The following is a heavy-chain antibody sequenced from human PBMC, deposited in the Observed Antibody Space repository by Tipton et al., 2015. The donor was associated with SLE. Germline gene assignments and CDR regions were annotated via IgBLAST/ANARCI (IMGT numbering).Heavy chain of an antibody. D-gene: IGHD3-22*01. CDR2: ISGDKERI. CDR3: AKDYDVTGYNDAIDM. Sequence: SLRLSCAASGFTFSRCAMNWVRLAPGKGLEWVSGISGDKERISYADSVRGRFAISRDNSKNTLYLQMNSLRAEDTAVYYCAKDYDVTGYNDAIDMWGHGTMVIVSS. V-gene: IGHV3-23*01. CDR1: GFTFSRCA. J-gene: IGHJ3*02.